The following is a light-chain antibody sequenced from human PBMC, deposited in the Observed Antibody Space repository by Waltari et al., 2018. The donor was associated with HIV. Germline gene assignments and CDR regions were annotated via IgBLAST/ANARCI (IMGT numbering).Light chain of an antibody. Sequence: EIVLTQSPATLSLSPGERATLSCRASQSVSSYLAWYQQKPGQAPRLLIYDASNRATGIPAMFSGSGSGTDFTLTISSLEPEDFALYYCQQGSNWPLTFGGGTKVEIK. CDR3: QQGSNWPLT. CDR1: QSVSSY. CDR2: DAS. V-gene: IGKV3-11*01. J-gene: IGKJ4*01.